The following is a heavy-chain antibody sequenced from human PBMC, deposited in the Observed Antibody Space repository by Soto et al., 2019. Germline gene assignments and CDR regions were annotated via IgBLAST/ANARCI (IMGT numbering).Heavy chain of an antibody. CDR2: VSGGGSST. V-gene: IGHV3-74*01. J-gene: IGHJ4*02. CDR1: GFTFSSYW. CDR3: TRPRYDGSGTPFDH. Sequence: EVQLVESGGGLVQPGGSLRLSCAASGFTFSSYWMHWVRQAPRKALVWVSRVSGGGSSTTNADSVKGRFIISRDNAKNMLYFQMKSLRIEDTAVYYCTRPRYDGSGTPFDHWGQGTLVTVAS. D-gene: IGHD3-22*01.